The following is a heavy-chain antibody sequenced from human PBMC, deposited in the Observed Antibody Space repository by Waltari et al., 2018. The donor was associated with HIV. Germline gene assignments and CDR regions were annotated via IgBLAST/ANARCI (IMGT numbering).Heavy chain of an antibody. Sequence: QVQLVQSGAEVKKPGASAKVSCKASGYTLTRYAMHWVRQAPGQRLEWMGWINTGNGNTKYSQKFQGRVTITRDTSASTAYMELSSLRSEDTAVYYCARDGYYYDSSGYSSYFDYWGQGTLVTVSS. J-gene: IGHJ4*02. CDR3: ARDGYYYDSSGYSSYFDY. D-gene: IGHD3-22*01. CDR1: GYTLTRYA. CDR2: INTGNGNT. V-gene: IGHV1-3*04.